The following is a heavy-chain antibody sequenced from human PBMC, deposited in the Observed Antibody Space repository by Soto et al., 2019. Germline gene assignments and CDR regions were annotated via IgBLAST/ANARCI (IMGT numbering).Heavy chain of an antibody. CDR3: AKASSAWY. CDR2: ISATGGTT. D-gene: IGHD3-22*01. CDR1: GFTFSDYA. V-gene: IGHV3-23*01. J-gene: IGHJ2*01. Sequence: ESLRLSCVVCGFTFSDYAMDWVRQAPGKGLEWVSEISATGGTTNYAYSVKGRYTISRDNSNTTLYLQLTNLRAEDTAMFYCAKASSAWY.